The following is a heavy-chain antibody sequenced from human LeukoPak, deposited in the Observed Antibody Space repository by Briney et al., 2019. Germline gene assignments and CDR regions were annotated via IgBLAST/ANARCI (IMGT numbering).Heavy chain of an antibody. J-gene: IGHJ4*02. CDR1: GGSISSYY. V-gene: IGHV4-59*08. CDR3: ARHKVGATGFDY. CDR2: IYYSGST. D-gene: IGHD1-26*01. Sequence: PSETLSLTCTVSGGSISSYYWSWIRQPPGKGLEWIGYIYYSGSTNYNPSLKSRVTISVDTSKNQFSLKLSSVTAADTAVYYCARHKVGATGFDYWGQGTLVTVSS.